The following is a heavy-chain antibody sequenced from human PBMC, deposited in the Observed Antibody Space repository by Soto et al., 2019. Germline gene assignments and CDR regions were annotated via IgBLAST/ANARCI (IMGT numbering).Heavy chain of an antibody. Sequence: EVQLVESGGGLVKPGGSLRLSCAASGFTFSNAWMSWVRQAPGKGLEWVGRIKSKTDGGTTDYAAPVKGRFTISRDDSKNTLYLQMNSLKAEDTGVYYCPVVGGGWVDYYYDYYMDVWGKGTTVTVSS. CDR3: PVVGGGWVDYYYDYYMDV. V-gene: IGHV3-15*01. D-gene: IGHD2-15*01. J-gene: IGHJ6*03. CDR1: GFTFSNAW. CDR2: IKSKTDGGTT.